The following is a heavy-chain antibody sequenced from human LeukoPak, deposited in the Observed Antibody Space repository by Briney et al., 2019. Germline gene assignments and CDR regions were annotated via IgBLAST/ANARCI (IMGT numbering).Heavy chain of an antibody. J-gene: IGHJ3*02. CDR2: IIPIFGTA. D-gene: IGHD2-2*01. V-gene: IGHV1-69*01. Sequence: SSVKVSCKASGGTFSNYAISWVRQAPGQGLEWMGGIIPIFGTANYAQKFQGRVTITADESTSTAYMELSSLRSEDTAVYYCARVISGGCSSTSCYSTVNDAFDIWGQGTMVTVSS. CDR1: GGTFSNYA. CDR3: ARVISGGCSSTSCYSTVNDAFDI.